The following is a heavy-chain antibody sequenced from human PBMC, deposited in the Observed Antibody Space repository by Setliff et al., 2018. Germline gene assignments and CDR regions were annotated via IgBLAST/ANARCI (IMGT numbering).Heavy chain of an antibody. Sequence: PGGSLRLSCAASGFTFSSYPMHWVRQAPGKGLEWVAVTSYDGINKYYAESVQGRFTISRDNIKDSLYLQMNSLRSEDTAVYYCARALGGNYFDYWGPGILVTVS. CDR2: TSYDGINK. D-gene: IGHD2-15*01. V-gene: IGHV3-30*07. J-gene: IGHJ4*02. CDR1: GFTFSSYP. CDR3: ARALGGNYFDY.